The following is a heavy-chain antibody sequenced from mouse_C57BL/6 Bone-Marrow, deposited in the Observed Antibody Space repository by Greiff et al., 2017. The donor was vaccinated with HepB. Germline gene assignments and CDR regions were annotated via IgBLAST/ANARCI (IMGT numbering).Heavy chain of an antibody. Sequence: EVQLVESGGGLVKPGGSLKLSCAASGFTFSDYGMHWVRQATEKGLEWVAYISSGSSTIYYADTVKGRSTISRDNAKNTLFMQMTSLRSEDTAMDYCSGAFITTIVDWYFDVWGTGTTVTVSS. D-gene: IGHD1-1*01. CDR2: ISSGSSTI. CDR1: GFTFSDYG. CDR3: SGAFITTIVDWYFDV. J-gene: IGHJ1*03. V-gene: IGHV5-17*01.